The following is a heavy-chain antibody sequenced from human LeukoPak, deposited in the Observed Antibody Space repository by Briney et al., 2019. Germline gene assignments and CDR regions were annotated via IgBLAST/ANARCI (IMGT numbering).Heavy chain of an antibody. CDR2: ISYDGNNQ. V-gene: IGHV3-30*03. Sequence: PGKSLRLSCAASGFIFSNYVMHWVRQAPGKGLEWVALISYDGNNQYYADSLKGRFTISRDNSKNTIYLQSDSLRGEDTAVYYCARSYEPGHYYYYMDVWGKGTTVTVSS. D-gene: IGHD3-16*01. CDR1: GFIFSNYV. CDR3: ARSYEPGHYYYYMDV. J-gene: IGHJ6*03.